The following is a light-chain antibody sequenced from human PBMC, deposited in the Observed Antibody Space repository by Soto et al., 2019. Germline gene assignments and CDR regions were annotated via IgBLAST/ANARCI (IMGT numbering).Light chain of an antibody. CDR1: SSNIGAGYD. CDR3: QSYDSSLSGDV. J-gene: IGLJ1*01. V-gene: IGLV1-40*01. CDR2: GNS. Sequence: QSVLTQPPSVSGAPGQRVTISCTGSSSNIGAGYDVYWYQQLPGTAPKLLIYGNSNRPSGVPDRFSGSKSGTSASLAITGLQAEEEADYYCQSYDSSLSGDVFGTGTKLTVL.